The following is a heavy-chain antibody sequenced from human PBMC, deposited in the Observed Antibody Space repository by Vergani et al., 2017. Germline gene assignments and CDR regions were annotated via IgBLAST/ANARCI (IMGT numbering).Heavy chain of an antibody. CDR2: IQFDGSNQ. V-gene: IGHV3-30*02. CDR1: VFTLSNYD. Sequence: QVQLVESGGGVVQRGGSLRLSCATSVFTLSNYDMQWIRQGPGKGLEFVAFIQFDGSNQYYADSVKDRFTLSRDFSKNTLYLQMKSLRTDDTATYYCAKHFRGWGIDYWGQGTQVIVSS. J-gene: IGHJ4*02. CDR3: AKHFRGWGIDY. D-gene: IGHD3-16*01.